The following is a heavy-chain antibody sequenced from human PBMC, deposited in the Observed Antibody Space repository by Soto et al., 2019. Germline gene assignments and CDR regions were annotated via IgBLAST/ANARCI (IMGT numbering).Heavy chain of an antibody. V-gene: IGHV3-30-3*01. CDR1: GFTFSSYA. Sequence: PGGSLRLSCAASGFTFSSYAMHWVRQAPGKGLGWGAVISYDGSNKYYADSVKGRFTTSRDNSKNTLYLQMNSLRAEDTAVYYCARDQISGYCSGGSCYSLSWFDPWGQGTLVTVSS. CDR3: ARDQISGYCSGGSCYSLSWFDP. CDR2: ISYDGSNK. D-gene: IGHD2-15*01. J-gene: IGHJ5*02.